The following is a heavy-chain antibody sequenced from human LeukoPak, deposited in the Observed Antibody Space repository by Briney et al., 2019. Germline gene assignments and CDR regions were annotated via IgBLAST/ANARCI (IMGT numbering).Heavy chain of an antibody. CDR1: GFTFSSYS. J-gene: IGHJ4*02. CDR3: ARDRLYSYGHMDY. D-gene: IGHD5-18*01. V-gene: IGHV3-21*01. CDR2: ISSSSSYI. Sequence: GGSLRLSCAASGFTFSSYSMNCVRQAPGKGLEWVSSISSSSSYIYYADSVKGRFTISRDNAKNSLYLQMNSLRAEDTAVYYCARDRLYSYGHMDYWGQGTLVTVSS.